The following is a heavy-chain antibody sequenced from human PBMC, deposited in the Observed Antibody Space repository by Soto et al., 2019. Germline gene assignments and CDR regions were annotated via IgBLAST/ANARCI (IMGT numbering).Heavy chain of an antibody. CDR2: IYYSGST. Sequence: SDTLSLTCTVYVVSITSGGSSWSWRRDRAGKGLVWIGYIYYSGSTYYNPSLKSRVTISVYTSKNQFSLKLSSVTAADTAVYYCARDPLGYCSGGSCYEDFSGAFDTWSQGTMVT. D-gene: IGHD2-15*01. J-gene: IGHJ3*02. CDR1: VVSITSGGSS. V-gene: IGHV4-31*03. CDR3: ARDPLGYCSGGSCYEDFSGAFDT.